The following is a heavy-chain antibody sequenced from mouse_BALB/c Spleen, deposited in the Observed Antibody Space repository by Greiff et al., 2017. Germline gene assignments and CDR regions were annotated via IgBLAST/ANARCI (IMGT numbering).Heavy chain of an antibody. D-gene: IGHD2-4*01. CDR3: ARPYYDYDSWFAY. CDR2: IYPGDGDT. Sequence: QVQLQQSGPELVKPGASVKISCKASGYAFSSSWMNWVKQRPGQGLEWIGRIYPGDGDTNYNGKFKGKATLTADKSSSTAYMQLSSLTSVDSAVYFCARPYYDYDSWFAYWGQGTLVTVSA. CDR1: GYAFSSSW. J-gene: IGHJ3*01. V-gene: IGHV1-82*01.